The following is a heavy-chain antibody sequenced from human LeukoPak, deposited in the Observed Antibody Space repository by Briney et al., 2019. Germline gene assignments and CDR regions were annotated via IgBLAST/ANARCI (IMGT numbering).Heavy chain of an antibody. CDR3: ARGVDWGSAFDS. CDR2: IFYSGNT. Sequence: SETLSLTCTVSGASISNYYWSWIRQSPGKGLQWIGYIFYSGNTNYNPSLKSRVTISVDTSKNQFSLKLSSMTAADTAVYYCARGVDWGSAFDSWGQGTQVTVSS. J-gene: IGHJ4*02. D-gene: IGHD3-9*01. CDR1: GASISNYY. V-gene: IGHV4-59*01.